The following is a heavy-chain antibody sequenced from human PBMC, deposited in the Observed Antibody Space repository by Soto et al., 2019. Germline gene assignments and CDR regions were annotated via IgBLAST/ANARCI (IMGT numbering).Heavy chain of an antibody. CDR1: GFTFSSYG. CDR2: IWYDGSNK. J-gene: IGHJ4*02. CDR3: ARDILRTGGSGGYNPRFDY. Sequence: QVQLVESGGGVVQPGRSLRLSCAASGFTFSSYGMHWVRQAPGKGLEWVAVIWYDGSNKYYADSVKGRFTISRDNSKNTLYLQMNSLRAEDTAVYDCARDILRTGGSGGYNPRFDYWGQGTLVTVSS. D-gene: IGHD2-15*01. V-gene: IGHV3-33*01.